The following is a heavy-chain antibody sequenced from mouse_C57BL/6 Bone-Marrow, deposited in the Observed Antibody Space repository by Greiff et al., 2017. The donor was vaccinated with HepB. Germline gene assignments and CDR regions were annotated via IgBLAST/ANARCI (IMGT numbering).Heavy chain of an antibody. Sequence: QVQLQQSGAELVMPGASVKLSCKASGYTFTSYWMHWVKQRPGQGLEWIGEIDPSDSYTNYNQKFKGKSTLTVDKSPSTAYMQLSSLTSEDSAVYYCARRGTTVNYFDYWGQGTTLTVSS. CDR1: GYTFTSYW. J-gene: IGHJ2*01. CDR3: ARRGTTVNYFDY. CDR2: IDPSDSYT. V-gene: IGHV1-69*01. D-gene: IGHD1-1*01.